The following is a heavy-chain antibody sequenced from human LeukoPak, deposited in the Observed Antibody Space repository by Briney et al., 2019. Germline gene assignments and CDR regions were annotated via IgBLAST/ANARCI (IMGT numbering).Heavy chain of an antibody. CDR2: IYYSGST. D-gene: IGHD3-10*01. CDR3: ARDNGFGELFAEPHAFDI. V-gene: IGHV4-59*01. J-gene: IGHJ3*02. Sequence: SETLSLTCTVSGGSLSSYYWSWIRQPPGKGLEWIGYIYYSGSTNYNPSLKSRVTISVDTSKNQYSLKLSSVTAADTAVYYCARDNGFGELFAEPHAFDIWGQGTMVTVSS. CDR1: GGSLSSYY.